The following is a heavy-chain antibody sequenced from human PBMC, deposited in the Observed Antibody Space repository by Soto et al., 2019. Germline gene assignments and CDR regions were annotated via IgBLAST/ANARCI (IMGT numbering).Heavy chain of an antibody. D-gene: IGHD4-17*01. CDR1: GGTFSNYA. V-gene: IGHV1-69*12. CDR3: ARGPDYEGYFDY. J-gene: IGHJ4*02. Sequence: QVRLVQSGAEVKKPGSSVKVSCKASGGTFSNYAISWVRQAPGQGLEWMGGIILPFGTANYAENFQDRVSITAEESMTTTYMELRGLRSEDTAVYYCARGPDYEGYFDYWGQGTLVTVSS. CDR2: IILPFGTA.